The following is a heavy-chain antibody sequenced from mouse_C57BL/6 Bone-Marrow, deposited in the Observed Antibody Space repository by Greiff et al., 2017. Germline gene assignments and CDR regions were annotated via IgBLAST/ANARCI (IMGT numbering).Heavy chain of an antibody. CDR2: INYDGSST. CDR1: GFTFSDYY. V-gene: IGHV5-16*01. Sequence: EVKVEESEGGLVQPGSSMKLSCTASGFTFSDYYIAWVRQVPEKGLEWVANINYDGSSTYYLDSLKSRFIISRDNAKNILYLQMSSLKSEDTATYYCARDTGSSYGYFDVWGTGTTVTVSS. CDR3: ARDTGSSYGYFDV. J-gene: IGHJ1*03. D-gene: IGHD1-1*01.